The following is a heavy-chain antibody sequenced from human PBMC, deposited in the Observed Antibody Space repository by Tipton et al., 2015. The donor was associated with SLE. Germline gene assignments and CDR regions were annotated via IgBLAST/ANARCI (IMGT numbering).Heavy chain of an antibody. CDR2: INHSGST. CDR1: GYSISSGYY. Sequence: TLSLACAVSGYSISSGYYWGWIRQPPGKGLEWIGEINHSGSTNYNPSLKSRVTISVDTSKNQFSLKLSSVTAADTAVYYCARDSPNSYGRRPYYYYMDVWGKGTTVTVSS. D-gene: IGHD5-18*01. V-gene: IGHV4-38-2*02. CDR3: ARDSPNSYGRRPYYYYMDV. J-gene: IGHJ6*03.